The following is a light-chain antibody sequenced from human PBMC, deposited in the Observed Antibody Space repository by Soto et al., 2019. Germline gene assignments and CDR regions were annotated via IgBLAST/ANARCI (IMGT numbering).Light chain of an antibody. V-gene: IGKV1-39*01. CDR3: QQSHSTPLT. J-gene: IGKJ4*01. CDR2: GAS. Sequence: DIKLTQSPSSLSASVGSRVTITCRASLRISKYLNWYQQKPGKAPKLLIYGASTLQSGVPSRFSGSGSGTDFTLTITHLQPEDSATYFCQQSHSTPLTFGGGTKLEI. CDR1: LRISKY.